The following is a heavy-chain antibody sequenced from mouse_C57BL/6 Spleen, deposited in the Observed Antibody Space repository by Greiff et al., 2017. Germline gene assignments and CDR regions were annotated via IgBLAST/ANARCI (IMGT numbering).Heavy chain of an antibody. CDR3: ASTVVANDY. CDR1: GYTFTSYG. Sequence: LVESGAELARPGASVKLSCKASGYTFTSYGISWVKQRTGQGLEWIGEIYPRSGNTYYNEKFKGKATLTADKSSSTAYMELRSLTSEDSAVYFCASTVVANDYWGQGTTLTVSS. CDR2: IYPRSGNT. J-gene: IGHJ2*01. V-gene: IGHV1-81*01. D-gene: IGHD1-1*01.